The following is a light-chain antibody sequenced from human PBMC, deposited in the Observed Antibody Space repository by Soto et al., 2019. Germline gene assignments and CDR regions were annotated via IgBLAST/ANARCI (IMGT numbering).Light chain of an antibody. V-gene: IGKV1-12*01. Sequence: DIQMTQSPSSVSASVGDRVTITCRASPDISSWLAWYQQKPGKAPKLLIYAASTLESGVPSRFSGSGSGTDFTLTISGLQPEDSATDYCQQTTSFPRTFGQGTKVEV. CDR3: QQTTSFPRT. CDR1: PDISSW. J-gene: IGKJ1*01. CDR2: AAS.